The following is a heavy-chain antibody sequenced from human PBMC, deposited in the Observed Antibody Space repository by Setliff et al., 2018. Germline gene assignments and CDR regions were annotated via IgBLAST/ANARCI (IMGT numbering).Heavy chain of an antibody. CDR3: ASYGSYSSSWYGAYYFDY. CDR2: ISSSSSYI. V-gene: IGHV3-21*01. D-gene: IGHD6-13*01. J-gene: IGHJ4*02. CDR1: GFTFSSYS. Sequence: LRLSCAASGFTFSSYSMNWVRQAPGKGLEWVSSISSSSSYIYYADSVKGRFTISRDNAKNSLYLQMNSLRAEDTAVYYCASYGSYSSSWYGAYYFDYWGQGTLVTVSS.